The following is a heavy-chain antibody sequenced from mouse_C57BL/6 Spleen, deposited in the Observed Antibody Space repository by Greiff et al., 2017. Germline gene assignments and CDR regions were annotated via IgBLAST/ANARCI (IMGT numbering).Heavy chain of an antibody. Sequence: EVKLVESGGDLVKPGGSLKLSCAASGFTFSSYGMSWVRQTPDKRLEWVATISSGGSYTYYPDSVKGRFTISRDNAKNTLYLQMSSLKSEDTAMYYCARGNWTIYFDYWGQGTTLTVSS. CDR3: ARGNWTIYFDY. D-gene: IGHD2-1*01. J-gene: IGHJ2*01. V-gene: IGHV5-6*01. CDR2: ISSGGSYT. CDR1: GFTFSSYG.